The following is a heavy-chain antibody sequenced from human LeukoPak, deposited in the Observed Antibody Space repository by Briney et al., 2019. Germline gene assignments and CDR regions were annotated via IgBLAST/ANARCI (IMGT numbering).Heavy chain of an antibody. Sequence: SETLSLTCTVSGGSISCGDYYWSWIRQPPGKGLEWIGYIYYSGSTYYNPSLKSRVSISVDTSKNQFSLKLSSVTAADTAVYYCASAAVSCFDYWGQGTLVTVSS. CDR3: ASAAVSCFDY. CDR1: GGSISCGDYY. V-gene: IGHV4-30-4*01. CDR2: IYYSGST. D-gene: IGHD6-13*01. J-gene: IGHJ4*02.